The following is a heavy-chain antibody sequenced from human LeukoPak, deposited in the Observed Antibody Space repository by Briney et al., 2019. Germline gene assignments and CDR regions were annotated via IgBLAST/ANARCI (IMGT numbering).Heavy chain of an antibody. CDR1: GFTFSDYY. CDR2: ISNSGSSI. D-gene: IGHD5-12*01. Sequence: TGGSLRLSCAASGFTFSDYYMSWIRQAPGKGLEWVSYISNSGSSIYYADSVKGRFTISRDNAKNSLYLQINSLRAEDTAVYYCAKDRGYPSYDAFDIWGQGTMVTVSS. J-gene: IGHJ3*02. V-gene: IGHV3-11*01. CDR3: AKDRGYPSYDAFDI.